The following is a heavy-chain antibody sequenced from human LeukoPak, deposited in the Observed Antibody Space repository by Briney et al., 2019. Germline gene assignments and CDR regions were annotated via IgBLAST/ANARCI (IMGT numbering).Heavy chain of an antibody. J-gene: IGHJ4*02. D-gene: IGHD5-18*01. CDR2: ISSSSSTI. V-gene: IGHV3-48*01. Sequence: GGSLRLSCAASVFTFSSYSMNWVRQAPGKGLEWVSYISSSSSTIYYADSVKGRFTISRDNAKNSLYLQMNSLRAEDTAVYYCAREPSYSYGYIFDYWGQGTLVTVSS. CDR1: VFTFSSYS. CDR3: AREPSYSYGYIFDY.